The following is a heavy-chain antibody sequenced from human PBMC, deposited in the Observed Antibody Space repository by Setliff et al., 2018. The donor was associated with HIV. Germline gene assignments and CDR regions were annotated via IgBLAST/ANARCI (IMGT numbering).Heavy chain of an antibody. CDR2: INTSGGSA. CDR3: SRNQGDSSGWYAGDY. Sequence: ASVKVSCKASGYTFTSHPMHWVRQAPGQGLEWMGVINTSGGSAGYAEQFRGRVTMARDASTSSVYMDMRNLRSEDTAVYYCSRNQGDSSGWYAGDYWGHGTLVTVSS. CDR1: GYTFTSHP. J-gene: IGHJ4*01. D-gene: IGHD6-19*01. V-gene: IGHV1-46*01.